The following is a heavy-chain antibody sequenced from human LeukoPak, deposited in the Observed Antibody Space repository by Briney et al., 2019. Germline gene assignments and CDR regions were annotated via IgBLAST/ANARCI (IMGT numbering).Heavy chain of an antibody. J-gene: IGHJ5*02. CDR1: GDSISSSNYY. V-gene: IGHV4-39*01. Sequence: TSETLSLTCTVSGDSISSSNYYWGWMRQPPGKGLEWIGTIYYSGSGSNYYNPSLKGRVTVSVDTSKNQFSLKVSSVTAADTAVYYCTRAKTTVVAPYNWFGPWGQGTLVTVSS. D-gene: IGHD4-23*01. CDR3: TRAKTTVVAPYNWFGP. CDR2: IYYSGSGSN.